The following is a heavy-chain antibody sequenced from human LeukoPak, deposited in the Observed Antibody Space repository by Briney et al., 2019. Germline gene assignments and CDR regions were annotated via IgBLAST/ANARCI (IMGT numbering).Heavy chain of an antibody. CDR3: VKNSGWYCLDY. Sequence: GGSLRLSCAASGFTFSSYGMHWVRQAPGKGLEWVAVISYGGSNKYYADSVKGRFTISRDNSKNTLYLQMNSLRAEDTAVYYCVKNSGWYCLDYWGQGTLVTVSS. J-gene: IGHJ4*02. CDR1: GFTFSSYG. D-gene: IGHD6-13*01. V-gene: IGHV3-30*18. CDR2: ISYGGSNK.